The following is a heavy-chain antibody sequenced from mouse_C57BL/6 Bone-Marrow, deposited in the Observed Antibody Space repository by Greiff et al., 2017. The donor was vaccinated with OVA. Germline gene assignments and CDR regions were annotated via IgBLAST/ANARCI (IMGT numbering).Heavy chain of an antibody. V-gene: IGHV1-9*01. J-gene: IGHJ2*01. CDR2: ILPGSGST. D-gene: IGHD2-3*01. Sequence: VQLVESGAELMKPGASVKLSCTASGYTFTAYSIEWVKQRPGHGLEWIGEILPGSGSTNYNAKFKGKATFTADTSSNPAYMQLSSLTTEDSAIYYCANDYYSDGDGYWGQGTTLTVSS. CDR1: GYTFTAYS. CDR3: ANDYYSDGDGY.